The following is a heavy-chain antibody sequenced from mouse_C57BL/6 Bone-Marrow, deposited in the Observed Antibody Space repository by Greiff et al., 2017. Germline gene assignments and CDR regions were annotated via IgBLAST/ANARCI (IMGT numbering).Heavy chain of an antibody. D-gene: IGHD1-1*01. CDR3: ARDDYGSSCWFAY. V-gene: IGHV1-55*01. CDR1: GYTFTSYW. J-gene: IGHJ3*01. CDR2: IYPGSGST. Sequence: VQLQQPGAELVKPGASVKMSCKASGYTFTSYWITWVQQRPGQGLEWIGDIYPGSGSTNYNETFKSKDTLTVDTSSSTSYMQLSSLTSEDSAVYYCARDDYGSSCWFAYWGQGTLVTVSA.